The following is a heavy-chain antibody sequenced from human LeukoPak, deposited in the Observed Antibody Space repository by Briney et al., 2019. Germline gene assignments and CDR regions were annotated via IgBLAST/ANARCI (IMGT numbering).Heavy chain of an antibody. CDR1: GFTFSSYE. CDR3: AKDSRGYQDYFDY. Sequence: GGSLKLSCAASGFTFSSYEMNWVRQAPGKGLEWVSVISGSGSTYYAASVKGRFTISRDNSKNTLYLQMNSLRAEDTAVYYCAKDSRGYQDYFDYWGQGTQVTVSS. J-gene: IGHJ4*02. D-gene: IGHD3-22*01. CDR2: ISGSGST. V-gene: IGHV3-23*01.